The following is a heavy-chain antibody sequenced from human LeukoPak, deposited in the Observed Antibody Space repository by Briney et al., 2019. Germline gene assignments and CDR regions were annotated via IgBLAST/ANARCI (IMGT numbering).Heavy chain of an antibody. Sequence: PGGSLRLSRAASGFTFSGSWMSWVRQTPEKGLEWVANINQDESEKYSLDSVKGRFSISRDNARNSLSLQMNSLRVEDTAVYYCARGHYGLDVWGQGTTVIVSS. CDR1: GFTFSGSW. V-gene: IGHV3-7*01. CDR3: ARGHYGLDV. J-gene: IGHJ6*02. CDR2: INQDESEK.